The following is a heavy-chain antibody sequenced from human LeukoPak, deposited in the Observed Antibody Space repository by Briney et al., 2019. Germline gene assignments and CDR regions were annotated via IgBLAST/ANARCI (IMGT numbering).Heavy chain of an antibody. Sequence: ASVKVSCKASGYTFTGYYMHWVRQAPGQGFEWMGRINPNSGGTNYAQQFQGRVTMTRDTSITTAYMELSRLRSDDTAVYYCARGPTSPSSYYDFWSGYYATHPFDYWGQGTLVTVSS. V-gene: IGHV1-2*06. CDR1: GYTFTGYY. CDR2: INPNSGGT. CDR3: ARGPTSPSSYYDFWSGYYATHPFDY. J-gene: IGHJ4*02. D-gene: IGHD3-3*01.